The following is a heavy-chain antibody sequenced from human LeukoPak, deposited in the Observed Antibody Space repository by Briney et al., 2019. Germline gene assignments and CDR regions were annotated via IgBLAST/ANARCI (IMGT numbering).Heavy chain of an antibody. D-gene: IGHD3-3*01. CDR2: ISYDGSNK. Sequence: GRSLRLSCAASGFTFSSYGMHWVRQAPGKGLEWVAVISYDGSNKYYADSVKGRFTISRDNSKNTLYLQMNSLRAEDTAVYYCAKDTSLRFFDYWGQGTLVTVSS. J-gene: IGHJ4*02. CDR1: GFTFSSYG. CDR3: AKDTSLRFFDY. V-gene: IGHV3-30*18.